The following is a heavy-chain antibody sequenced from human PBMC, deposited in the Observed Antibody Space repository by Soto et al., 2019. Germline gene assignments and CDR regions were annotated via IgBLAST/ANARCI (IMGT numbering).Heavy chain of an antibody. Sequence: ASETLSLTCTVSGGSISSYYWSWIRQPPGKGLEWIGYIYYSGSTNYNPSLKSRVTISVDTSKNQFSLKLSSVTAADTAVYYCARAPRYSSGLYDYWGQGTLVTVSS. CDR1: GGSISSYY. CDR2: IYYSGST. CDR3: ARAPRYSSGLYDY. V-gene: IGHV4-59*01. J-gene: IGHJ4*02. D-gene: IGHD6-19*01.